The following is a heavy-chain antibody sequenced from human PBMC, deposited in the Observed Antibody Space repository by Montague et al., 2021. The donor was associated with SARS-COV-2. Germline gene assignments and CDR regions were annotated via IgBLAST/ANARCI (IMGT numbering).Heavy chain of an antibody. CDR1: GGSFSGYY. V-gene: IGHV4-34*01. D-gene: IGHD3-10*01. CDR2: INHSGST. J-gene: IGHJ6*02. Sequence: SETLSLTCAVYGGSFSGYYWSWIRQPPGKGLEWIGEINHSGSTNYNPSLKSRVTISVDTSKNQFSLKLSSVTAADTAVCYFARVRYYGSGTSLGMDVWGQGTTVTVSS. CDR3: ARVRYYGSGTSLGMDV.